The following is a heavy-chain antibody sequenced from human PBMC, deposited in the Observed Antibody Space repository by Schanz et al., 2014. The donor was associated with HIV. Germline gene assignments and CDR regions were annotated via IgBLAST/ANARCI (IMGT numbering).Heavy chain of an antibody. V-gene: IGHV1-8*01. CDR2: INPNSGNT. Sequence: QVQLLQSGAEIKKPGASVRVSCEASGYTFSSFDINWVRQAPGQGLEWVGWINPNSGNTGYAQRFQGRVTLTRDNSINTAYMELSSLRSEDTAVYYCASLVGATGLELDYWGQGTLVTVSS. D-gene: IGHD1-26*01. CDR1: GYTFSSFD. J-gene: IGHJ4*02. CDR3: ASLVGATGLELDY.